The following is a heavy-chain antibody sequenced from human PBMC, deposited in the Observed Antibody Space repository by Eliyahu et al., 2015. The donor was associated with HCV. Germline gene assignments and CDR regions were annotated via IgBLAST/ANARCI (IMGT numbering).Heavy chain of an antibody. V-gene: IGHV1-69*01. D-gene: IGHD1-7*01. CDR3: ARGDWNFISSWGSGGPIGCDY. CDR2: IIPIFGTA. CDR1: GGTFSSYA. Sequence: EVKKPGSSVKVSCKASGGTFSSYAISWVRQAPGQGLEWMGGIIPIFGTANYAQKFQGRVTITADESTSTAYMELSSLRSEDTAVYYCARGDWNFISSWGSGGPIGCDYWGQGTLVTVSS. J-gene: IGHJ4*02.